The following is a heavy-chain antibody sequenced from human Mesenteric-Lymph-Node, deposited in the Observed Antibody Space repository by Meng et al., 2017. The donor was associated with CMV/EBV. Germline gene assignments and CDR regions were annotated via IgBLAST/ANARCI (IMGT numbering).Heavy chain of an antibody. V-gene: IGHV1-69*02. CDR2: IIPILGIA. D-gene: IGHD6-6*01. Sequence: SVKVSCKASGGTFSSYTISWVRQAPGQGLERMGRIIPILGIANYAQKFQGRVTITADKSTSTAYMELSSLRSEDTAVYYCARGRQLVSLDYWGQGTLVTVSS. CDR3: ARGRQLVSLDY. CDR1: GGTFSSYT. J-gene: IGHJ4*02.